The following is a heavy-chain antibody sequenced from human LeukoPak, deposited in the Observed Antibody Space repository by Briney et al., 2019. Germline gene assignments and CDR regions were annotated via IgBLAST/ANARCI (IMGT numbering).Heavy chain of an antibody. CDR3: ARGGYYGSGNDFRFDP. CDR2: IYYSGST. D-gene: IGHD3-10*01. J-gene: IGHJ5*02. V-gene: IGHV4-59*01. Sequence: SETLSLTCTVSGGSINNYFWSWIRQPPGKGLECIGYIYYSGSTNYKPSLKRRVTISVDTSKNQFSLKLSSVTAADTAVYYCARGGYYGSGNDFRFDPWGQGTLVTVSS. CDR1: GGSINNYF.